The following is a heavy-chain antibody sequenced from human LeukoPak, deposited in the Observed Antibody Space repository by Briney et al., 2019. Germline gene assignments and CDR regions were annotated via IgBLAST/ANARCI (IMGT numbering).Heavy chain of an antibody. CDR2: ISYDGSNK. J-gene: IGHJ4*02. D-gene: IGHD3-9*01. V-gene: IGHV3-30*04. Sequence: GGSLRLSCAASGLTFSSYAMHWVRQAPGKGLEWVAVISYDGSNKYYADSVKGRFTISRDNSKNTLYLQMNSLRAEDTAVYYCARDRRHYDILSEIDYWGQGTQVTVSS. CDR3: ARDRRHYDILSEIDY. CDR1: GLTFSSYA.